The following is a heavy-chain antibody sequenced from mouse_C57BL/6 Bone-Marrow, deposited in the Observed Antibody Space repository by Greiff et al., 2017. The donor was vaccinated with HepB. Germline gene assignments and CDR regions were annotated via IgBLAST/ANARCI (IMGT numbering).Heavy chain of an antibody. D-gene: IGHD2-4*01. J-gene: IGHJ1*03. CDR3: ARTPVYDYDEGRLYWYFDV. V-gene: IGHV1-85*01. CDR1: GYTFTSYD. Sequence: QVQLQQSGPELVKPGASVKLSCKASGYTFTSYDINWVKQRPGQGLEWIGWIYPRDGSTKYNEKFKGKATLTVDTSSSTAYMELHSLTSEDSAVYFCARTPVYDYDEGRLYWYFDVWGTGTTVTVSS. CDR2: IYPRDGST.